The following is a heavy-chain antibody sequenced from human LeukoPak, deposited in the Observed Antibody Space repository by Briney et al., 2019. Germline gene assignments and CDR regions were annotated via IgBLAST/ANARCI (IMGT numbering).Heavy chain of an antibody. CDR2: IYTSGRT. Sequence: SQTLSLTCTVSGGSISSGSFYWSWIRQPAGKGLEWIGRIYTSGRTNYNPSLKSRVTISVDTSKNQFSLKLSSVTAADTAVYYCVGVVTSPDAFDIWGRGTMGTVSS. CDR3: VGVVTSPDAFDI. CDR1: GGSISSGSFY. D-gene: IGHD2-21*02. J-gene: IGHJ3*02. V-gene: IGHV4-61*02.